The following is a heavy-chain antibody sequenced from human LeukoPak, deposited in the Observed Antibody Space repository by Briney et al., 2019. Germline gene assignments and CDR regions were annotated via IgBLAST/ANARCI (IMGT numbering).Heavy chain of an antibody. CDR2: INPNSGVT. Sequence: ASVKVSCKTSGYTFIDYYMHWVRQAPGQGLEWMGWINPNSGVTSSAQKFRGRITMTRDTSINTVYMEGRWLTSDDTAIYYCARADRLDGAPYLIGPWGQGTLVTVPS. D-gene: IGHD2-21*01. CDR1: GYTFIDYY. J-gene: IGHJ5*02. CDR3: ARADRLDGAPYLIGP. V-gene: IGHV1-2*02.